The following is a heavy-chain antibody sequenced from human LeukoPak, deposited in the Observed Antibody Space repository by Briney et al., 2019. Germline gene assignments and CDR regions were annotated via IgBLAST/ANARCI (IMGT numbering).Heavy chain of an antibody. V-gene: IGHV3-23*01. J-gene: IGHJ4*02. CDR2: ISGSGGST. D-gene: IGHD3-22*01. Sequence: PGGSLRLSCAASGFTFSSYGMSWVRQAPGKGLEWVSAISGSGGSTYYADSVKSRFTISRDNAKNTLYLQMNSLRAEDTAVYYCARVYYYDSSGRWDFDYWGQGTLVTVSS. CDR1: GFTFSSYG. CDR3: ARVYYYDSSGRWDFDY.